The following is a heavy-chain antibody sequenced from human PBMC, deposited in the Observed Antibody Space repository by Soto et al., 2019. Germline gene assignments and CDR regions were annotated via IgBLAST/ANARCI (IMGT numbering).Heavy chain of an antibody. CDR1: EYTFTSYV. Sequence: GASVKVSCKASEYTFTSYVMRWVRQAPGQSLEWIGWINAGNGHTKYSQKFQDRVTITRDTSANTAYMELSRLRSEDTAVYYCARELQGLYYFDYWGQGALVTVSS. V-gene: IGHV1-3*01. D-gene: IGHD4-4*01. J-gene: IGHJ4*02. CDR3: ARELQGLYYFDY. CDR2: INAGNGHT.